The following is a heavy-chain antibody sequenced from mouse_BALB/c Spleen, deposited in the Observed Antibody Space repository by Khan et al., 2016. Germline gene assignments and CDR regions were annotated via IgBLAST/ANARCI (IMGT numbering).Heavy chain of an antibody. D-gene: IGHD2-14*01. CDR3: ARDRYDGFDY. J-gene: IGHJ2*01. Sequence: EVEPVESGGGLVQPGGSLRLSRATSGFTFTGYYMSWVRQPPGKALEWLGFIRNKANGYTTEYSASVKGRFTISRDNSQSILYLQMNTLRAEDSATYYCARDRYDGFDYWGQGTTLTVSS. V-gene: IGHV7-3*02. CDR1: GFTFTGYY. CDR2: IRNKANGYTT.